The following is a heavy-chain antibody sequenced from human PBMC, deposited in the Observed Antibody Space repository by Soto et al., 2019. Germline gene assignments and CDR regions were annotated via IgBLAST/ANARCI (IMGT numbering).Heavy chain of an antibody. CDR3: AGYQLLLPGYYGMDV. CDR1: GFTFSSYG. V-gene: IGHV3-33*01. J-gene: IGHJ6*02. D-gene: IGHD2-2*01. CDR2: IWYDGSNK. Sequence: QPGGSLRLSCAASGFTFSSYGMHWVRQAPGKGLEWVAVIWYDGSNKYYADSVKGRFTISRDNSKNTLYLQMNSLRAEDTAVYYCAGYQLLLPGYYGMDVWGQGTTVTVSS.